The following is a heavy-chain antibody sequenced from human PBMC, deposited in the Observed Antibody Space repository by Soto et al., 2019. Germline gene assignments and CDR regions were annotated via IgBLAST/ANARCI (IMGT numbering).Heavy chain of an antibody. Sequence: PSETLSLTCTVSGGSISSGGYYWSWIRQHPGKGLEWIGYIYYSGSTYYNPSLKSRVTISVDTSKNQFSLKLSSVTAADTAVYYCARDRFGLRFLELQRPNAFDIWGQGTMVTVSS. J-gene: IGHJ3*02. CDR2: IYYSGST. V-gene: IGHV4-31*03. D-gene: IGHD3-3*01. CDR1: GGSISSGGYY. CDR3: ARDRFGLRFLELQRPNAFDI.